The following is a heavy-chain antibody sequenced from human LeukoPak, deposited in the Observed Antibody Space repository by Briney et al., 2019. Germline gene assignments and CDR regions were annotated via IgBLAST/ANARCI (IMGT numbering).Heavy chain of an antibody. V-gene: IGHV5-51*01. J-gene: IGHJ4*02. Sequence: GESLKISCKGSGYTFNNYWIAWVRQMPGKGLEWMGIVYPGDSDTKYSPSFQGQVTISVDKSISTAYLQWHSLKASDTAMFYYARRSVSNNYFDYWGQGTLVTVSS. CDR1: GYTFNNYW. CDR3: ARRSVSNNYFDY. CDR2: VYPGDSDT. D-gene: IGHD5/OR15-5a*01.